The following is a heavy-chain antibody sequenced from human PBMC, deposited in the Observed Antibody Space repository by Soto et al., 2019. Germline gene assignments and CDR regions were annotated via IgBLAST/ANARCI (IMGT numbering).Heavy chain of an antibody. CDR2: ISSDGNNK. V-gene: IGHV3-30-3*01. D-gene: IGHD2-2*01. Sequence: QVQLVVSGGGAVHPGRSLTVSCAASGFTFSSSAMHWVRQATGKGLEWVAVISSDGNNKFYADFVEGRFSISRDNSKNKLYLEVNSLTTEDTAVYYCARAFSTSTFFIDSWGRGTPVTVSS. CDR1: GFTFSSSA. CDR3: ARAFSTSTFFIDS. J-gene: IGHJ5*01.